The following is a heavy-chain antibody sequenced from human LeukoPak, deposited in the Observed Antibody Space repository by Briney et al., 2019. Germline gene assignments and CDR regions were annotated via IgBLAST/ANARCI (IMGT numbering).Heavy chain of an antibody. J-gene: IGHJ4*02. CDR2: IYYSGST. CDR1: GGSPSNYY. D-gene: IGHD3-9*01. Sequence: PSETLSLTCTVSGGSPSNYYWNWIRQPPGKGLEWIAYIYYSGSTNYNPSLKSRVTISLDTSKNQFSLKLSSVTTADTAVYYCARMPDILTGLDSWGQGTLVTVSS. V-gene: IGHV4-59*01. CDR3: ARMPDILTGLDS.